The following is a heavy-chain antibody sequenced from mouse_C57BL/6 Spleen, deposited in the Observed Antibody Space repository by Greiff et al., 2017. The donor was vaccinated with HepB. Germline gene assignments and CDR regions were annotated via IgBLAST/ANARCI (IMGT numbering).Heavy chain of an antibody. D-gene: IGHD1-1*01. V-gene: IGHV1-82*01. CDR2: IYPGDGDT. Sequence: VQLQQSGPELVKPGASVKISCKASGYAFSSSWMNWVKQRPGKGLEWIGRIYPGDGDTNYNGKFKGKATLTADKSSSTAYMQLSSLTSEDSAVYFCARSDYGSSYEYFDVWGTGTTVTVSS. J-gene: IGHJ1*03. CDR1: GYAFSSSW. CDR3: ARSDYGSSYEYFDV.